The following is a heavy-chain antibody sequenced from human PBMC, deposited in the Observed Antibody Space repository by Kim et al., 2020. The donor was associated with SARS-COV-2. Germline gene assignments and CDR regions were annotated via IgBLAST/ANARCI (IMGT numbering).Heavy chain of an antibody. J-gene: IGHJ4*02. CDR3: ARHSQYQLPRDFDY. D-gene: IGHD2-2*01. Sequence: SPSFQGHVTISADKSISTAYLQWSSLKASDTAMYYCARHSQYQLPRDFDYWGQGTLVTVSS. V-gene: IGHV5-10-1*01.